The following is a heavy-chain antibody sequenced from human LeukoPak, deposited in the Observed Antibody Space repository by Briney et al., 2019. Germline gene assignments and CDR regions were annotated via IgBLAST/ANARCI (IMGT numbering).Heavy chain of an antibody. V-gene: IGHV4-34*01. J-gene: IGHJ4*02. CDR2: INHSGST. CDR3: ARSRGGYSYGRFDY. CDR1: GGSFSGYY. Sequence: PSETLSLTCAVYGGSFSGYYWSWIRQPPGKGLEWIGEINHSGSTNYNPSLKSRVTISVDTSKNQFSLKLSSVTAADTAVYYCARSRGGYSYGRFDYWGQGTLVTVSS. D-gene: IGHD5-18*01.